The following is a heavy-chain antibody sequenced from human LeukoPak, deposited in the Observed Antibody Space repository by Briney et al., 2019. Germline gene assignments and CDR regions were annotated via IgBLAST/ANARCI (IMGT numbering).Heavy chain of an antibody. CDR3: AEGDDDSGSSSDAFDI. CDR1: GFTFSSYG. J-gene: IGHJ3*02. CDR2: IWYDGSNK. D-gene: IGHD1-26*01. Sequence: GGSLRLSCAASGFTFSSYGMHWVRQATGKGLEWVAVIWYDGSNKYYIDSVKGRFTISRDNSKNTLYLQMNSLRAQDTAVYYFAEGDDDSGSSSDAFDIWGQGRLVTVSS. V-gene: IGHV3-33*01.